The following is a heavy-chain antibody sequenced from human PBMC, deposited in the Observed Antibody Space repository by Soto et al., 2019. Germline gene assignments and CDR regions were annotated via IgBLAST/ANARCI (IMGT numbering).Heavy chain of an antibody. V-gene: IGHV4-39*01. D-gene: IGHD7-27*01. CDR2: IYYSGTT. CDR3: ARVWGLDYIDS. Sequence: PSETLSLTCTVSGGSISSSSYYWGWIRQPPGKGLEWIGSIYYSGTTYYNPSLKSRVTISVDTSKNQFSLKLSSVTAADTAVYYCARVWGLDYIDSWGQGTRVTVSS. J-gene: IGHJ4*02. CDR1: GGSISSSSYY.